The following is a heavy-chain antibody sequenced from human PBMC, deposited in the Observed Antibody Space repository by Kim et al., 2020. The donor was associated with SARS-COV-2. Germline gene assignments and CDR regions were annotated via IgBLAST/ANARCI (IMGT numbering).Heavy chain of an antibody. CDR3: AREGVGPSIGAFDI. Sequence: AQKLHGRVTMTTDPSTSTAYMGLRSLRSADTAVYYCAREGVGPSIGAFDIWGQGTMVTVSS. D-gene: IGHD1-26*01. J-gene: IGHJ3*02. V-gene: IGHV1-18*01.